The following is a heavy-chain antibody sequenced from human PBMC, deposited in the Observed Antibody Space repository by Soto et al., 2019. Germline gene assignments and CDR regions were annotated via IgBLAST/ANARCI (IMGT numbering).Heavy chain of an antibody. Sequence: PGGSLRLSCAASGFTFSSYSMNWVRQAPGKGLEWVSYIRSSSSTRYYADSVKGRFTIARDNAKNALYLQMNSLRDEDTAVYYCARVCGHDYMFGETMDAFDIWGQGTMVTVSS. CDR2: IRSSSSTR. CDR3: ARVCGHDYMFGETMDAFDI. V-gene: IGHV3-48*02. J-gene: IGHJ3*02. D-gene: IGHD3-10*02. CDR1: GFTFSSYS.